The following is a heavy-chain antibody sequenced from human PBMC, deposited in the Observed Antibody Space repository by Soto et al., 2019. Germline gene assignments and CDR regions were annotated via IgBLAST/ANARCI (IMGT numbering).Heavy chain of an antibody. Sequence: VQLVQSGAEVQKPGASVRVSCKASGYSFTSYEINWVRQATGQGPEWIGWMNPNSGESGYSQKFQGRVTMTRNTSISKAYMQLSSLKSDDSDVYYCATLLGEAFDVWGQGTTVTVSS. J-gene: IGHJ3*01. D-gene: IGHD7-27*01. V-gene: IGHV1-8*01. CDR3: ATLLGEAFDV. CDR1: GYSFTSYE. CDR2: MNPNSGES.